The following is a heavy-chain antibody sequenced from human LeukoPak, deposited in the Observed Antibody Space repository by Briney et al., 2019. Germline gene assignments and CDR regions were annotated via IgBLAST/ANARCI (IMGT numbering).Heavy chain of an antibody. V-gene: IGHV3-23*01. CDR2: VSGSGGYT. CDR3: AKDRPNYYDSSGHYYRRDGDY. CDR1: GFTFSSYA. J-gene: IGHJ4*02. Sequence: PGGSLRLSCAASGFTFSSYAMSWVRQAPGKELEWVSSVSGSGGYTYYAGSVKGRFTISRDNSKNTLYLQMNSLRAEDTAIYYCAKDRPNYYDSSGHYYRRDGDYWGQGTLVTVSS. D-gene: IGHD3-22*01.